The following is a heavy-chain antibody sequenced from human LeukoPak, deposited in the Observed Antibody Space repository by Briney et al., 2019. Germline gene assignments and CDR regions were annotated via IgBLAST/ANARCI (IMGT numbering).Heavy chain of an antibody. J-gene: IGHJ4*02. CDR3: AAVRADYYDSSGYYYNY. D-gene: IGHD3-22*01. Sequence: SVKVSCXASGFTFTSSAMQWVRQARGQRLEWIGWIVVGSGNTNYAQKFQERVTITRDMSTSTAYMELSSLRSEDTAVYYCAAVRADYYDSSGYYYNYWGPGTLVTVSS. CDR1: GFTFTSSA. V-gene: IGHV1-58*02. CDR2: IVVGSGNT.